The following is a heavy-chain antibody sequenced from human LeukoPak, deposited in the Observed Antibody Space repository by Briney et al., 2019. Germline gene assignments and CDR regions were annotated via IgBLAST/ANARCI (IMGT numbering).Heavy chain of an antibody. D-gene: IGHD6-13*01. V-gene: IGHV3-23*01. CDR3: AKDGYSSSWYYFDH. CDR1: GFTFSSYS. Sequence: GGSLRLSCAASGFTFSSYSMNWVRQAPGKGLEWVSAISGSGGSTYYADSVKGRFTISRDNSKNTLYLQMNSLRGEDTAVYYCAKDGYSSSWYYFDHWGQGTLVTVSS. J-gene: IGHJ4*02. CDR2: ISGSGGST.